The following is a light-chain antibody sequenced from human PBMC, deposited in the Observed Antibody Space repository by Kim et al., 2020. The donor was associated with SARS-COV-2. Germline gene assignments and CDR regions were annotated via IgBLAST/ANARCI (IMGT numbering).Light chain of an antibody. J-gene: IGKJ4*01. CDR3: QQSHSTPLLT. CDR2: AAS. CDR1: QSISSH. V-gene: IGKV1-39*01. Sequence: SVGDRVTITCRTTQSISSHLNWYQQKPGRAPKLLISAASTLQSGVPSRFSCSGSGTDFTLTISSLQPEDFATYYCQQSHSTPLLTFGGGTKVDIK.